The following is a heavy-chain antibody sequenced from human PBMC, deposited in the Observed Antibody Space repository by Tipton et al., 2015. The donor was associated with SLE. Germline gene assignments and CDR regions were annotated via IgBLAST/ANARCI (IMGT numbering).Heavy chain of an antibody. J-gene: IGHJ2*01. CDR3: AKMGIQAGLRLESFDL. Sequence: SLRLSCAASGFTFSSYAMHWVRQAPGKGLEWVAVISYDGSNKYYADSVKGRFTISRDNSKNTLYLQMNSLRAEDTAVYYCAKMGIQAGLRLESFDLWGRGTLVTVSS. V-gene: IGHV3-30*04. D-gene: IGHD5-12*01. CDR2: ISYDGSNK. CDR1: GFTFSSYA.